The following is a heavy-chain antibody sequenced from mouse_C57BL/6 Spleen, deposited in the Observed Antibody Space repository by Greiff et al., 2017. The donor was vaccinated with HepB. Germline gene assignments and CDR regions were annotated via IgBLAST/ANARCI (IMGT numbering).Heavy chain of an antibody. V-gene: IGHV1-61*01. Sequence: QVQLQQPGAELVRPGSSVKLSCKASGYTFTSYWMDWVKQRPGQGLEWIGNIYPSDSETHYNQKFKDKATLTVDKSSSTAYMQLSSLTYEDSAVYYCARTGEYDGGATLCAYWGQGTLVTVSA. CDR2: IYPSDSET. J-gene: IGHJ3*01. CDR1: GYTFTSYW. CDR3: ARTGEYDGGATLCAY. D-gene: IGHD2-14*01.